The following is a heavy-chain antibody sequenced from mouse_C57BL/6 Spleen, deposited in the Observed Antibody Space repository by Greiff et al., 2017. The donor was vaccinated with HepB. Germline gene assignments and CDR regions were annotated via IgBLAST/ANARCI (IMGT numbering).Heavy chain of an antibody. Sequence: VQLQQSGPGLVQPSQSLSITCTVSGFSLTSYGVHWVRQSPGKGLEWLGVIWRGGSTDYNAAFMSRLSITKDNSKSQVFFKMNSLQADDTAIYYCAKNSHYDYDYYAMDYWGQGTSVTVSS. CDR3: AKNSHYDYDYYAMDY. D-gene: IGHD2-4*01. V-gene: IGHV2-5*01. CDR2: IWRGGST. CDR1: GFSLTSYG. J-gene: IGHJ4*01.